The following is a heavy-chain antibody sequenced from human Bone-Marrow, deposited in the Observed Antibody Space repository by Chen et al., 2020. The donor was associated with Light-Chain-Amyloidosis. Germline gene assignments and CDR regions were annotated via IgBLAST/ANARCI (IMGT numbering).Heavy chain of an antibody. D-gene: IGHD6-13*01. CDR3: ARDWAAAGPDY. CDR1: GYTSTTYA. CDR2: INAGNGNT. J-gene: IGHJ4*02. V-gene: IGHV1-3*01. Sequence: QVQLVQSGAEAKKPGASVKVPCKASGYTSTTYAMHWVRQAPGQSLEWMGWINAGNGNTKYSQKFQDRVTITRDTSASTAYMELSSLRSEDTAVYYCARDWAAAGPDYWGQGTLVTVSS.